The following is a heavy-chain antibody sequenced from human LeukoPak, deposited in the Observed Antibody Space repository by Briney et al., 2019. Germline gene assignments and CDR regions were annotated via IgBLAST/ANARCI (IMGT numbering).Heavy chain of an antibody. D-gene: IGHD2-15*01. CDR1: GGTFSSYA. Sequence: SSVKVSCKASGGTFSSYAISWVRQAPGQGLEWMGRIIPIFGTANYAQKFQGRVTITTDESTSTAYMELSSLRSEDTAVYYCARTQDIVVVVAATNGFDIWGQGTMVTVSS. CDR3: ARTQDIVVVVAATNGFDI. CDR2: IIPIFGTA. J-gene: IGHJ3*02. V-gene: IGHV1-69*05.